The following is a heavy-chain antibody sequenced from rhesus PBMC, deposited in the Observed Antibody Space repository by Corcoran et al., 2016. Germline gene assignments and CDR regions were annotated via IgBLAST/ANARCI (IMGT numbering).Heavy chain of an antibody. D-gene: IGHD6-25*01. Sequence: QVQLQESGPGVVKPSETLSLTCAVSGGSISDSYRWSWIRQPPGKGLEWIGYIYGSSTSTNSNPTRKSRVTISKDTSKNQFSVKLSSVTAADTAVYYCARGVGAAAGIDYWGQGVLVTVSS. CDR1: GGSISDSYR. V-gene: IGHV4S10*01. J-gene: IGHJ4*01. CDR3: ARGVGAAAGIDY. CDR2: IYGSSTST.